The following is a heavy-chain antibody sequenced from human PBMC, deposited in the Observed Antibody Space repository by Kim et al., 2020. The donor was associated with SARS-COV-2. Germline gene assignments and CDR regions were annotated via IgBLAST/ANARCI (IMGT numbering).Heavy chain of an antibody. Sequence: GGSLRLSCEVSGFTFLNHDMNWVRQAPGRGLEWVSGISGSGVGTYYTDSVKGRFTISKDFSKKMLYMQMHDLRVEDTAMYYCARRDISAWSHLDHWGQGTLVTVSS. CDR2: ISGSGVGT. D-gene: IGHD3-3*02. V-gene: IGHV3-23*01. CDR1: GFTFLNHD. CDR3: ARRDISAWSHLDH. J-gene: IGHJ1*01.